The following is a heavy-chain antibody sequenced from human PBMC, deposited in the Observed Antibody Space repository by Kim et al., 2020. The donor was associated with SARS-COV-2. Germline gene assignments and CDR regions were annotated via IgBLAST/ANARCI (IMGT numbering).Heavy chain of an antibody. J-gene: IGHJ4*02. CDR3: ARVFGGGVGGFDY. V-gene: IGHV1-69*01. D-gene: IGHD2-21*01. Sequence: YGQKFQGRVTITADESTSTAYMELSSLRSEDTAVYYCARVFGGGVGGFDYWGQGTLVTVSS.